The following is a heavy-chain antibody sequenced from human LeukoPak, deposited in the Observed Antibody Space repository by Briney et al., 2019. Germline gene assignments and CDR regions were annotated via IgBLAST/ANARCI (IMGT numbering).Heavy chain of an antibody. D-gene: IGHD3-22*01. J-gene: IGHJ4*02. V-gene: IGHV4-4*07. CDR2: ISSTGRT. Sequence: PSETLSLTCTVSGVSISSYFWSWIRQPAGKGLEYIGRISSTGRTNYNPSLESRVTMSVDTSKNQFSLKLSSVTAADTALYYCARDATYDSTFYGDYWGQGTLVTVSS. CDR3: ARDATYDSTFYGDY. CDR1: GVSISSYF.